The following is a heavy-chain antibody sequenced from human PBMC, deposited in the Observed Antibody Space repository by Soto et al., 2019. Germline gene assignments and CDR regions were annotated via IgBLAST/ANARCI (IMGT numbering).Heavy chain of an antibody. J-gene: IGHJ5*01. V-gene: IGHV2-26*01. Sequence: GSGPTLVNPAETLTLTCTVSGLSLSNGRLGVSWIRQPPGKALEWLAHIFSNDDKSYSTSLKSRLTISKDTSRSQVVLTMTNMEPVDSATYYCALIKDCSRNDCYLASFDPRAQRTLVPVSS. CDR2: IFSNDDK. D-gene: IGHD2-2*01. CDR3: ALIKDCSRNDCYLASFDP. CDR1: GLSLSNGRLG.